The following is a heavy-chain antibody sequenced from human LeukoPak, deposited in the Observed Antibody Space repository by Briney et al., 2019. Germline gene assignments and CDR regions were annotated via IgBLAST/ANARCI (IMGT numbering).Heavy chain of an antibody. J-gene: IGHJ5*02. CDR2: IYYSGST. V-gene: IGHV4-39*07. D-gene: IGHD3-10*01. CDR3: ARLRYYYGSGTWFDP. Sequence: SETLSLTCTVSGGSISSSSYYWGWIRQPPGKGLEWIGSIYYSGSTYYNPSLKSRVTISVDTSKNQFSLKLSSVTAADTAVYYCARLRYYYGSGTWFDPWGQGTLVTVSS. CDR1: GGSISSSSYY.